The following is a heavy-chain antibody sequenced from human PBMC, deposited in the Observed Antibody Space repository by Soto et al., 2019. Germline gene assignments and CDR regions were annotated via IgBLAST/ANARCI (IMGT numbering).Heavy chain of an antibody. CDR1: GGTFSSYA. Sequence: GASVKVSCKSSGGTFSSYAINWVRQAPGEGLEWMGGIIPIFGPANYAQKFQGRVTITADESTTTAYMELSSLRSEDTAVYYCATRSFTRLGSRNDYPHNALDAWGQGTTATVPS. CDR2: IIPIFGPA. CDR3: ATRSFTRLGSRNDYPHNALDA. D-gene: IGHD4-17*01. V-gene: IGHV1-69*13. J-gene: IGHJ6*02.